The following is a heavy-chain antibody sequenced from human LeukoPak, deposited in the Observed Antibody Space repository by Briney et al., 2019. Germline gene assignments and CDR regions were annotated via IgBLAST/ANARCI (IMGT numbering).Heavy chain of an antibody. Sequence: PSETLSLTCTVSGGSISGSSYYWGWIRQPPGKGLEWIGSIYYSGSTYYNPSLKSRVTISVDTSKNQFSLKLSSVTAADTAVYYCARRTRYYDILTGYYFDYWGQGTLVTVSS. CDR2: IYYSGST. J-gene: IGHJ4*02. CDR1: GGSISGSSYY. D-gene: IGHD3-9*01. CDR3: ARRTRYYDILTGYYFDY. V-gene: IGHV4-39*01.